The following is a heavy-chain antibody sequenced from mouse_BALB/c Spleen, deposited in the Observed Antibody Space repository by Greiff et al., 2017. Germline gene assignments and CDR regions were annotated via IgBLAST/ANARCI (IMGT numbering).Heavy chain of an antibody. J-gene: IGHJ3*01. CDR3: AEGDYGGFAY. CDR2: ISYSGST. Sequence: VQLQESGPGLVKPSQSLSLTCTVTGYSITSDYAWNWIRQFPGNKLEWMGYISYSGSTSYNPSLKSRISITRDTSKNQFFLQLNSVTTEDTATYYCAEGDYGGFAYWGQGTLVTVSA. V-gene: IGHV3-2*02. CDR1: GYSITSDYA. D-gene: IGHD2-4*01.